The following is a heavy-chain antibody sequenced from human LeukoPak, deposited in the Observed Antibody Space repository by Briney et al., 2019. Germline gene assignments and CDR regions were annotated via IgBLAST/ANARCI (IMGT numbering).Heavy chain of an antibody. V-gene: IGHV4-59*11. D-gene: IGHD3-3*01. CDR3: ARGHYDLLGYYYMDV. J-gene: IGHJ6*03. CDR2: IYYSGST. Sequence: SETLSLTCTVSGGSISSHYWSWIRQPPGKGLEWIGYIYYSGSTNYNPSLKSRVTISVDTSKNQFSLKLSSVTAADTAVYYCARGHYDLLGYYYMDVWGKGTTVTVS. CDR1: GGSISSHY.